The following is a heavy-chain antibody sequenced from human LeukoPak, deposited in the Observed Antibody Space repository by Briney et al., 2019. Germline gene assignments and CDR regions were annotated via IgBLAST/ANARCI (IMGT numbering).Heavy chain of an antibody. CDR1: GFTVSSNY. D-gene: IGHD6-13*01. J-gene: IGHJ4*02. Sequence: PGGSLRLSCAVSGFTVSSNYMSWVRQAPGKGLECVSVIYSGGSTYYADSVKGRFTISRDNSKNTLYLQMNSLRAEDTAVYYCARGLSGYSSSWYDYWGQGTLVTVSS. V-gene: IGHV3-66*01. CDR3: ARGLSGYSSSWYDY. CDR2: IYSGGST.